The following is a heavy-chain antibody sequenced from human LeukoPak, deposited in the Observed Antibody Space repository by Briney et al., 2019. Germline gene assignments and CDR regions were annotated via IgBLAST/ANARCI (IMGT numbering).Heavy chain of an antibody. J-gene: IGHJ6*02. CDR2: ISSSGSTI. D-gene: IGHD6-19*01. CDR1: GFTFSSYA. CDR3: ARSPPGIAVAGSPSPMPSYGMDV. Sequence: GGSLRLSCAASGFTFSSYAMSWVRQAPGKGLEWVSYISSSGSTIYYADSVKGRFTISRDNAKNSLYLQMNSLRAEDTAVYYCARSPPGIAVAGSPSPMPSYGMDVWGQGTTVTVSS. V-gene: IGHV3-48*04.